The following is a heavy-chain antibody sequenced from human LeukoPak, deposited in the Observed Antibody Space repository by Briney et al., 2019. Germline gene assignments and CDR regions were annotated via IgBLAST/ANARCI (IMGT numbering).Heavy chain of an antibody. J-gene: IGHJ4*02. CDR3: ARSRLGRTTNPFDF. D-gene: IGHD1-14*01. CDR2: IYSGGST. V-gene: IGHV3-66*01. CDR1: GFTVSSNY. Sequence: GGSLRLSCAASGFTVSSNYMSWVRQAPGKGLEWVSIIYSGGSTHYADSVKGRFTISRDNAKNSLYLQMNSLRAEDTAVYYCARSRLGRTTNPFDFWGQGSTVTVFS.